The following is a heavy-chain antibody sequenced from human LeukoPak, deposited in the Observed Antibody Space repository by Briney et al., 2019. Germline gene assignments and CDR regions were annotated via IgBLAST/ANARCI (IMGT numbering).Heavy chain of an antibody. D-gene: IGHD3-22*01. CDR3: ARDFYDSSGKVGGYFDY. V-gene: IGHV1-2*02. CDR2: INPNSGGT. Sequence: ASVKVSCKASGYTFTGYYMHWVRQAPGQGLEWMGWINPNSGGTNYAQKFQGRVTMTRDTSISTAYMELSRLRSDDTAVYYCARDFYDSSGKVGGYFDYWGQGTLVTVSS. CDR1: GYTFTGYY. J-gene: IGHJ4*02.